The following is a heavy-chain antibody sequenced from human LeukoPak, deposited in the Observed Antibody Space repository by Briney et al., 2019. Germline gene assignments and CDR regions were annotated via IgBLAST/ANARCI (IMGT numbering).Heavy chain of an antibody. D-gene: IGHD6-19*01. CDR1: GFTFSTFY. V-gene: IGHV3-21*06. CDR3: ARGGETASTGWSMIDY. CDR2: ISGGSSSI. Sequence: GGSLRLSCAASGFTFSTFYMNWVRQSPGKGLEWVSSISGGSSSIYYADSVKGRFTISRDNSKNTLYLQVNRLRPEDTALFYCARGGETASTGWSMIDYWGQGSLVTVSS. J-gene: IGHJ4*02.